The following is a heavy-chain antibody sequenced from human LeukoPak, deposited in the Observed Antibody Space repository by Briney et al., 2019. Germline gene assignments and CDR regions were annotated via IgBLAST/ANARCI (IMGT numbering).Heavy chain of an antibody. J-gene: IGHJ4*02. V-gene: IGHV3-30*18. Sequence: GGSLRLSCAASGFTFSSYGMHWVRQAPGKGLEWVAVISYDGSNKYYADSVKGRFTISRDNSKNTLYLQMNSLRAEDTAVYYCAKLQWLVLSDFDYWGQGTLVTVSS. CDR2: ISYDGSNK. CDR1: GFTFSSYG. CDR3: AKLQWLVLSDFDY. D-gene: IGHD6-19*01.